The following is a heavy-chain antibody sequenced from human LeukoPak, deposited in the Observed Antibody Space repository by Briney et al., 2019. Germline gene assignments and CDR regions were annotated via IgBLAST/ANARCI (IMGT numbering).Heavy chain of an antibody. Sequence: PGGSLRLSCAASGFTFSNAWMSWVRQAPGKGLEWVSYISSSSSYTNYADSVKGRFTISRDNAKNSLYLQMNSLRAEDTAVYYCARSVAGFDYWGQGTLVTVSS. V-gene: IGHV3-11*06. J-gene: IGHJ4*02. D-gene: IGHD6-19*01. CDR3: ARSVAGFDY. CDR1: GFTFSNAW. CDR2: ISSSSSYT.